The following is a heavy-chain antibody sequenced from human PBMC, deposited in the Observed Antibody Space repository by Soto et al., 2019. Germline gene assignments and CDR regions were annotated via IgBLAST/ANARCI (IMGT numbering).Heavy chain of an antibody. CDR1: GGSISSSSYY. CDR2: IYYSGST. Sequence: SETLSLTCTVSGGSISSSSYYWGWIRQPPGKGLEWIGSIYYSGSTYYNPSLKSGVTISIDTSKNQFSLKLSSVTAADTAVYSCARHKKAVAGARTYYFDYWGQGTLVTVSS. CDR3: ARHKKAVAGARTYYFDY. V-gene: IGHV4-39*01. J-gene: IGHJ4*02. D-gene: IGHD6-19*01.